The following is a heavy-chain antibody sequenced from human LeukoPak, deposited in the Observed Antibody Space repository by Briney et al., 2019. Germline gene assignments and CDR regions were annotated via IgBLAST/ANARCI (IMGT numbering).Heavy chain of an antibody. Sequence: ASVNVSFKASGGTFSRYAVSWVRQAPAQGLEWMGRIIPIFGTANYAQKFQGRVTITADKSTSTAYMELSSLRSEDTAVYYCAREYYYDSSGYFPFDYWGQGTLVTVSS. D-gene: IGHD3-22*01. J-gene: IGHJ4*02. V-gene: IGHV1-69*06. CDR2: IIPIFGTA. CDR1: GGTFSRYA. CDR3: AREYYYDSSGYFPFDY.